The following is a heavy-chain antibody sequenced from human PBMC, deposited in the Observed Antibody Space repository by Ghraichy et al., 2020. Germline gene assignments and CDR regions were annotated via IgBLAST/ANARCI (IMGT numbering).Heavy chain of an antibody. CDR2: IWYDGSNK. D-gene: IGHD3-10*01. CDR3: ARGRYYGSGSYYSSPDY. V-gene: IGHV3-33*01. CDR1: GFTFSSYG. J-gene: IGHJ4*02. Sequence: GEYLNISCAASGFTFSSYGMHWVRQAPGKGLEWVAVIWYDGSNKYYADSVKGRFTISRDNSKNTLYLQMNSLRAEDTAVYYCARGRYYGSGSYYSSPDYWGQGTLVTVSS.